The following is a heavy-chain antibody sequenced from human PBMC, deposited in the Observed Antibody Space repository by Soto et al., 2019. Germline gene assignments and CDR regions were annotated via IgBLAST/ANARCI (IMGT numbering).Heavy chain of an antibody. CDR2: INPSGGST. CDR3: AREYCSGGSCYRNYYYGMDV. V-gene: IGHV1-46*01. J-gene: IGHJ6*02. CDR1: GYTFTSYY. Sequence: ASVKVSCKASGYTFTSYYMHWGRQAPGQGLEWMGIINPSGGSTSYAQKFQGRVTMTRDTPTSTVYMELSSLRSEDTAVYYCAREYCSGGSCYRNYYYGMDVWGQGTTVTVSS. D-gene: IGHD2-15*01.